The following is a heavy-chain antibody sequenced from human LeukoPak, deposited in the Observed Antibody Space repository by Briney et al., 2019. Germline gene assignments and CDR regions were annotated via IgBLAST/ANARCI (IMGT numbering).Heavy chain of an antibody. CDR2: INSDGSST. CDR1: GFTFSSYW. D-gene: IGHD3-3*01. Sequence: GGSLRLSCAASGFTFSSYWMPWVRQAPGKGLVWVSRINSDGSSTSYADSVKGRFTISRDNAKNTLYLQMNSLRAEDTAVYYCARGDDFWSGYYPYYYYYGMDVWGQGTTVTVSS. J-gene: IGHJ6*02. CDR3: ARGDDFWSGYYPYYYYYGMDV. V-gene: IGHV3-74*01.